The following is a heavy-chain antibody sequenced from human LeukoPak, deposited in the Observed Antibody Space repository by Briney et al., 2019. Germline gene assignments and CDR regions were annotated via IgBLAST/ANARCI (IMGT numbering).Heavy chain of an antibody. V-gene: IGHV3-23*01. CDR1: GFTFSSYG. J-gene: IGHJ4*02. CDR3: AKFIAAPFYFDY. Sequence: GGSLRLSCAASGFTFSSYGMSWVRQAPGKGLEWVSAISGSGGSTYYADSVKGRFTISRDNAKNSLYLQMNSLRAEDTAVYYCAKFIAAPFYFDYWGQGTLVTVSS. CDR2: ISGSGGST. D-gene: IGHD6-13*01.